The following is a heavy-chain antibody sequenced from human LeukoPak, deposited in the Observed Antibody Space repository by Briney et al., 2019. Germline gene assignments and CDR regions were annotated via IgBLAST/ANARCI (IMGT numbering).Heavy chain of an antibody. J-gene: IGHJ3*02. V-gene: IGHV4-59*01. CDR3: ARYAVTTRAFDI. D-gene: IGHD4-17*01. CDR1: GGSISSDY. Sequence: PSETLSLTCTVSGGSISSDYWSWIRQSPGKRLQWIGYIYYTGSTNYDASLKSRVTISVDTSKNQFSLKLTSVTAADTAVYYCARYAVTTRAFDIWGQGTMVTVSS. CDR2: IYYTGST.